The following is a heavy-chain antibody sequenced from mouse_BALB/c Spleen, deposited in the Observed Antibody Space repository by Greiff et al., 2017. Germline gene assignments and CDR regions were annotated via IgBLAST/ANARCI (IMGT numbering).Heavy chain of an antibody. CDR1: GYTFTSYW. D-gene: IGHD1-1*01. CDR2: IYPGNSDT. V-gene: IGHV1-5*01. J-gene: IGHJ2*01. CDR3: TKKEITTVDY. Sequence: VQLKQSGTVLARPGASVKMSCKASGYTFTSYWMHWVKQRPGQGLEWIGAIYPGNSDTSYNQKFKGKAKLTAVTSTSTAYMELSSLTNEDSAVYYCTKKEITTVDYWGQGTTLTVSS.